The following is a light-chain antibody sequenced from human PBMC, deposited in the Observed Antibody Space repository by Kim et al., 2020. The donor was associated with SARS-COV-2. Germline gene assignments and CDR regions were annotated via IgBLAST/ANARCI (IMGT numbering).Light chain of an antibody. CDR1: SLRIYY. CDR3: NSRDSSGKHLV. Sequence: LGQTVTITCQGDSLRIYYASRYQQKPGQALVLVMYGESSRPSGIPDRFSGSSSRNTASLTITGAQAEDEADYYCNSRDSSGKHLVFGGGTQLTVL. CDR2: GES. J-gene: IGLJ2*01. V-gene: IGLV3-19*01.